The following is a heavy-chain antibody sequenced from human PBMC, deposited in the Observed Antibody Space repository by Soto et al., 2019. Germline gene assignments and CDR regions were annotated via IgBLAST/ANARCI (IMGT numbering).Heavy chain of an antibody. CDR3: ARGDDETPVDY. CDR2: ISSNGGST. V-gene: IGHV3-64*01. CDR1: GFTFSSYA. Sequence: GGSLRLSSTTSGFTFSSYAMRWVRQAPGKGLEYVSAISSNGGSTYYANSVKGRFTISRDNSKNTLYLQMGSLRAEDMAVYYCARGDDETPVDYWGQGTLVTVSS. J-gene: IGHJ4*02.